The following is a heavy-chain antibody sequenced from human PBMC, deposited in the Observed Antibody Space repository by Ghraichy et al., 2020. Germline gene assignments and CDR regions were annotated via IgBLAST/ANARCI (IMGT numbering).Heavy chain of an antibody. CDR3: ASEGDGYNFAYYYGMDV. CDR2: INSDGSST. V-gene: IGHV3-74*01. CDR1: GFTFSSYW. J-gene: IGHJ6*02. Sequence: LSLTCAASGFTFSSYWMHWVRQAPGKGLVWVSRINSDGSSTNYADSVKGQFTISRDNAKNTLYLQMNSLRAEDTAVYYCASEGDGYNFAYYYGMDVWGQGTTVTVSS. D-gene: IGHD5-24*01.